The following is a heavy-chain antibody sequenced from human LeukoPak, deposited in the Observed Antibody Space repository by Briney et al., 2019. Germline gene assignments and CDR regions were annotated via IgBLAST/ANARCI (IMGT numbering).Heavy chain of an antibody. CDR2: INWNGGST. J-gene: IGHJ4*02. D-gene: IGHD6-19*01. CDR1: GFTFDDYS. V-gene: IGHV3-20*04. CDR3: ARAWGYSSLGFGY. Sequence: GGSLRLSCAASGFTFDDYSMSWVRQAPGKWLEWVSGINWNGGSTGYADSVKGRFTISRDNAKNSLYLQMNSLRAEDTALYYCARAWGYSSLGFGYWGQGTLVTVSS.